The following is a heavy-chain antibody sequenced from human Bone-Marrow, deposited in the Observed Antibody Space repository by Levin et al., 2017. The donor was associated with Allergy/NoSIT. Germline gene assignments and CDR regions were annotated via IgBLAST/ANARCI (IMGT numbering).Heavy chain of an antibody. Sequence: PSETLSLTCTVSGGSISSYYWSWFRQPPGKGLEWIGYIYYSGSTNYNPSLKSRVTISVDTSKNQFSLKLSSVTAADTAVYYCAREERSVLHYWGQGTLVTVSS. D-gene: IGHD2/OR15-2a*01. V-gene: IGHV4-59*01. CDR2: IYYSGST. CDR3: AREERSVLHY. J-gene: IGHJ4*02. CDR1: GGSISSYY.